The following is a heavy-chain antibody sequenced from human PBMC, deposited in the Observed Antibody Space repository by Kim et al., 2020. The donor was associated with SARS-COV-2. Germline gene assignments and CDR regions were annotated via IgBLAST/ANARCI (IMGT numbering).Heavy chain of an antibody. V-gene: IGHV3-30-3*01. CDR2: ISYDGSNK. CDR1: GFTFSSYA. D-gene: IGHD1-26*01. Sequence: GGSLRLSCAASGFTFSSYAMHWVRQAPGKGLEWVAVISYDGSNKYYADSVKGRFTISRDNSKNTLYLQMNSLRAEDTAVYYCARARSGSDVYGMDVWGQGGTVTVSS. CDR3: ARARSGSDVYGMDV. J-gene: IGHJ6*01.